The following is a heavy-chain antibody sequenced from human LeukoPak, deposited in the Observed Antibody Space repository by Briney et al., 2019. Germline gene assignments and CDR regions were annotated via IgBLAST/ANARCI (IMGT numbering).Heavy chain of an antibody. CDR3: AKDRRESYTFDY. J-gene: IGHJ4*02. Sequence: GGSLRLSCAASGFTFSSYGMHWVRQAPGKGLEWVAFIRYDGSNKYYADSVKGRFTISRDNSKNTLYLQMNSLRAEDTAVYYCAKDRRESYTFDYWGQGTLVTVSS. CDR2: IRYDGSNK. D-gene: IGHD1-26*01. V-gene: IGHV3-30*02. CDR1: GFTFSSYG.